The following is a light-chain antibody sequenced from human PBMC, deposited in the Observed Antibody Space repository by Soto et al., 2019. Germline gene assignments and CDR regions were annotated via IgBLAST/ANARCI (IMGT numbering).Light chain of an antibody. CDR2: KAS. CDR1: QTIRRW. Sequence: DIQMTQSPSTLSASVGDRVTITCRASQTIRRWLAWYQQRPGKAPQLLIYKASNLENGVPSRFSGSGSGTEFTLTINSLQADDFATYYCQQYNAYSALTFGGGTTVEI. CDR3: QQYNAYSALT. V-gene: IGKV1-5*03. J-gene: IGKJ4*01.